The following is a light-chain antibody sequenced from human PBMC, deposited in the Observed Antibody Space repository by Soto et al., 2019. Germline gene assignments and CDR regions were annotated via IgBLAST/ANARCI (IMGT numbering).Light chain of an antibody. Sequence: EIVLTPSPSTLSLSPGKRATLSCRASQNISNYLIWYQQKPGQAPRLLIYDVSNRATGIPARFSGSGSGTDFTLTISSLQPDDFATYYCQHYNSYSEAFGQGTKVDIK. V-gene: IGKV3-11*01. J-gene: IGKJ1*01. CDR2: DVS. CDR3: QHYNSYSEA. CDR1: QNISNY.